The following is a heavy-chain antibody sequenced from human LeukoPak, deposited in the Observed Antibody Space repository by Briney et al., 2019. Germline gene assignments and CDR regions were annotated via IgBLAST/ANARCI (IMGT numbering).Heavy chain of an antibody. V-gene: IGHV4-34*01. CDR3: ARVSQSLDTGTTAWDWFDP. CDR1: GGSFSGYY. Sequence: SETLSLTCAVYGGSFSGYYWSWIRQPPGKGLEWIGEINHSGSTNYNPSLKSRVTISVDTSKNQFSLKLSSVTAADTAVYYCARVSQSLDTGTTAWDWFDPWGQGTLVTVSP. D-gene: IGHD1-7*01. CDR2: INHSGST. J-gene: IGHJ5*02.